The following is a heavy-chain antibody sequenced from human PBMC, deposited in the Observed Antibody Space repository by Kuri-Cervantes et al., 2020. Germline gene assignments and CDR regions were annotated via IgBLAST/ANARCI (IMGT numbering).Heavy chain of an antibody. V-gene: IGHV3-20*04. CDR2: INRNGGST. J-gene: IGHJ6*03. D-gene: IGHD6-19*01. CDR1: GFTFDDYA. CDR3: ARFFKLGRAIAVAGNMDV. Sequence: GESLKISCAASGFTFDDYAMHWVRQAPGKGLEWVSTINRNGGSTGYADSVKGRFTISRDNAKNSLYLQMNSLRAEDTAVYYCARFFKLGRAIAVAGNMDVWGKGTTVTVSS.